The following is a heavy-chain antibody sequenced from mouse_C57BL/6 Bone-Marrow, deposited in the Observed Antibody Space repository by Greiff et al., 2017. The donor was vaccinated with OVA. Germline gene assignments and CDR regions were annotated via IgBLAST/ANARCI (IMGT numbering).Heavy chain of an antibody. CDR1: GFSLTSYG. CDR3: ARTYYDYDRAWFAY. J-gene: IGHJ3*01. V-gene: IGHV2-2*01. CDR2: IWSGGST. D-gene: IGHD2-4*01. Sequence: VQLQQSGPGLVQPSQSLSITCTVSGFSLTSYGVHWVRQSPGKGLEWLGVIWSGGSTDYNAAFISRLSISKDNSKSQVFFIMNSLQADDTAIYYCARTYYDYDRAWFAYWGQGTLVTVSA.